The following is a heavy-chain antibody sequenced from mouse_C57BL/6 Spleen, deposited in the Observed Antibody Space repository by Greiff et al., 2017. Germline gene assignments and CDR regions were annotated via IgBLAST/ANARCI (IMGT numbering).Heavy chain of an antibody. D-gene: IGHD1-1*01. V-gene: IGHV5-17*01. Sequence: EVQLVESGGGLVKPGGSLKLSCAASGFTFSDYGMHWVRQAPEKGLEWVAYISSGSSTISYADTVKGRFTISRDNAKNTLFLQMTSLRSEDTAMYYCARHGSYAMDDWGKGTSVTVSS. CDR3: ARHGSYAMDD. CDR2: ISSGSSTI. CDR1: GFTFSDYG. J-gene: IGHJ4*01.